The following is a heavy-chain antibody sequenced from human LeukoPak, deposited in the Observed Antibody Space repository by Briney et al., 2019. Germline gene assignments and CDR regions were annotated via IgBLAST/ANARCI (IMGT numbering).Heavy chain of an antibody. D-gene: IGHD4-17*01. CDR3: ARVIFGDYGAFDI. CDR1: GFTFSSYS. Sequence: GGSLRLSCAASGFTFSSYSMNWVRQAPGKGLEWASSISSSSSYIYYADSVKGRFTISRDNAKNSLYLQMNSLRAEDTAVYYCARVIFGDYGAFDIWGQGTMVTVSS. J-gene: IGHJ3*02. V-gene: IGHV3-21*01. CDR2: ISSSSSYI.